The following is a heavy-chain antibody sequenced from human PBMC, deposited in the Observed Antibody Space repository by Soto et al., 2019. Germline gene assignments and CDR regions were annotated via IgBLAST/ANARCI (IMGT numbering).Heavy chain of an antibody. CDR3: AHRDLTYSSSAGFDY. CDR2: ISGSGGST. V-gene: IGHV3-23*01. Sequence: GSLRLSCAASGFTFSSYAMSWVRQAPGKGLEWVSAISGSGGSTYYADSVKSRLTITKDTSKNQVVLTMANMDPVDTATYYCAHRDLTYSSSAGFDYWGQGTPVTVSS. J-gene: IGHJ4*02. CDR1: GFTFSSYA. D-gene: IGHD6-13*01.